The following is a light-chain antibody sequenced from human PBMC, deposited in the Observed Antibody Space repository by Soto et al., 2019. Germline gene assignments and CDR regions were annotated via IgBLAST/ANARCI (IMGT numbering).Light chain of an antibody. V-gene: IGKV4-1*01. CDR2: WAS. J-gene: IGKJ1*01. Sequence: DVVMTQSPDALAVSLGERATINCKCSQNSFCSSNNKNYLAWYQQKPGQPPKLLIYWASTRESGVPDRFSGSGSGTDFTLTISSLQAEDVAIYYCQQYYSSPTWTFGQGTKVDIK. CDR1: QNSFCSSNNKNY. CDR3: QQYYSSPTWT.